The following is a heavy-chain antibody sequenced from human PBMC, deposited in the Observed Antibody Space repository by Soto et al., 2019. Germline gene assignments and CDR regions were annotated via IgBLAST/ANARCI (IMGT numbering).Heavy chain of an antibody. CDR2: IYYSGKT. J-gene: IGHJ4*02. V-gene: IGHV4-39*01. CDR3: AKNLPRTGRFHD. CDR1: GASITSTTYF. Sequence: SETLSLTCTLSGASITSTTYFWAWIRQPPGKGLEWVGSIYYSGKTNYNPSLKSRVNISVDRSKNQFSLQMTSVTAADTAVYYCAKNLPRTGRFHDWGQGTLVTVSS.